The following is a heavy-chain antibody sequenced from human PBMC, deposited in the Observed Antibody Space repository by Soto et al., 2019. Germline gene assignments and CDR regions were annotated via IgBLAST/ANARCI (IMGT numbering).Heavy chain of an antibody. D-gene: IGHD2-2*01. CDR3: AREGYCISTSCSPAY. Sequence: ASVKVSCKASGYTFTSYAMHWVRQAPGQRLEWMGWINAGNGNTKYSQKFQGRVTITRDTSASTAYMELSSLRSEDTAVYYCAREGYCISTSCSPAYWGQGTLVTVSS. CDR1: GYTFTSYA. V-gene: IGHV1-3*01. J-gene: IGHJ4*02. CDR2: INAGNGNT.